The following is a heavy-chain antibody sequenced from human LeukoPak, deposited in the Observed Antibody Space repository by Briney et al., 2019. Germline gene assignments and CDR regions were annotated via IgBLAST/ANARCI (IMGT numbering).Heavy chain of an antibody. J-gene: IGHJ6*02. CDR3: AKTLGDYLYYYYGMDV. D-gene: IGHD4-17*01. CDR1: GITLSNYG. V-gene: IGHV3-23*01. CDR2: LSGSGGGT. Sequence: GGSLRLSCAVSGITLSNYGMSWVRQAPGKGLEWVAGLSGSGGGTNYADSVQGRFTISRDNPKNTLYLQMNSLRAEDTAVYYCAKTLGDYLYYYYGMDVWGQGTTVTVSS.